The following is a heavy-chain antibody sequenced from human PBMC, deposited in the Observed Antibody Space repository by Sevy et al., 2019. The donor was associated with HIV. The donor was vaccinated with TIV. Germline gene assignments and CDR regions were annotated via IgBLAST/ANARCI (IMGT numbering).Heavy chain of an antibody. Sequence: GGSLRLSCAASGFTFYNAWMNWVRQAPGKGLEWVGRIKSKTDGGTTDYAPPVKGRFTISRDDSKNTLYLQMNSLKTEDTAVYFCTTGRDYHDSSGYYWGQGTLVTVSS. J-gene: IGHJ4*02. CDR3: TTGRDYHDSSGYY. V-gene: IGHV3-15*07. CDR2: IKSKTDGGTT. D-gene: IGHD3-22*01. CDR1: GFTFYNAW.